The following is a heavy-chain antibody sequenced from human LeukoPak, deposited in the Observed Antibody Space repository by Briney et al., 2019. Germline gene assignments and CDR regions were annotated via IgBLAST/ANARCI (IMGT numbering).Heavy chain of an antibody. V-gene: IGHV4-39*07. CDR3: ARDLKGTYYMDV. CDR2: IYYSGST. Sequence: SETLSLTCTVSGGSISSSSYYWGWIRQPPGKGLEWIGSIYYSGSTYYNPSLKSRVTISVDTSKNQFSLKLSSVTAADTAVYYCARDLKGTYYMDVWGKGATVTISS. J-gene: IGHJ6*03. CDR1: GGSISSSSYY.